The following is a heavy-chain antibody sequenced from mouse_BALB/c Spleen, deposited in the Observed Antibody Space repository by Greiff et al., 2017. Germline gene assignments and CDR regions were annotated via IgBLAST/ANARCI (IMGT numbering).Heavy chain of an antibody. J-gene: IGHJ2*01. CDR3: TRRNCGFDY. D-gene: IGHD4-1*01. CDR2: ISSGSSTI. CDR1: GFTFSSFG. Sequence: EVMLVESGGGLVQPGGSRKLSCAASGFTFSSFGMHWVRQAPEKGLEWVAYISSGSSTIYYADTVKGRFTISRDNPKNTLFLQMTSLRSEDTAMYHCTRRNCGFDYWGQGTTLTVSS. V-gene: IGHV5-17*02.